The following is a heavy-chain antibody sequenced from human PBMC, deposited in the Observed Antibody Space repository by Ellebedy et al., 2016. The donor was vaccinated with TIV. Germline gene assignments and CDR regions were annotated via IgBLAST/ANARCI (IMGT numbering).Heavy chain of an antibody. V-gene: IGHV2-5*02. CDR1: GFSLSTSGVG. CDR2: IYWDDDK. J-gene: IGHJ4*02. Sequence: SGPTLVKPTQTLTLTCTFSGFSLSTSGVGVGWIRQSPGKALECLALIYWDDDKRYSPSLRSRLSITKATSDNVVVLTMSNLDPEDTATYYCAHRLGPSGSSWDVGFSDYWGQGTLVTVSS. CDR3: AHRLGPSGSSWDVGFSDY. D-gene: IGHD6-13*01.